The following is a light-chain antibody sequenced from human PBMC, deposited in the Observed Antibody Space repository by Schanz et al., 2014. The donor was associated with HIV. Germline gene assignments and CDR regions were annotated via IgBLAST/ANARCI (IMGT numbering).Light chain of an antibody. CDR2: SDN. CDR3: AVWDDSLKGVV. CDR1: TSNIGDNP. J-gene: IGLJ2*01. Sequence: QSVLAQPPSASGTPGQRVTISCAGSTSNIGDNPVNWYQHVPGTAPKLLIYSDNQRPSEVTDRFSASKSGTSASLAISGLQSADESDYYCAVWDDSLKGVVFGGGTKLTVL. V-gene: IGLV1-44*01.